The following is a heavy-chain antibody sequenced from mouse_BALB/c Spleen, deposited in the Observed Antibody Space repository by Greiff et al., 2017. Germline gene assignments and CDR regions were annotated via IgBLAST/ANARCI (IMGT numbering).Heavy chain of an antibody. CDR2: IYPGSGST. Sequence: LQHPGSELVRPGASVKLSCKASGYTFTSYWMHWVKQRPGQGLEWIGNIYPGSGSTNYDEKFKSKATLTVDTSSSTAYMQLSSLTSEDSAVYYCTRPPTTVVDSFYAMDYWGQGTSVTVSS. CDR1: GYTFTSYW. J-gene: IGHJ4*01. CDR3: TRPPTTVVDSFYAMDY. V-gene: IGHV1S22*01. D-gene: IGHD1-1*01.